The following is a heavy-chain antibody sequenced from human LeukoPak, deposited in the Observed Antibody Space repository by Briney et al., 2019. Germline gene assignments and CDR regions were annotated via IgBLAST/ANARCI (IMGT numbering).Heavy chain of an antibody. J-gene: IGHJ4*02. Sequence: SETLSLTCTVSGGSISSHYWSWIRQSPGKGLEWIGYIYYSGSTNYNPSLKSRVTISVDTSKNQFSLKLSSVTAADTAVYYCAKSGGYGLIDYWGQGTRVTVSS. CDR3: AKSGGYGLIDY. CDR2: IYYSGST. D-gene: IGHD1-26*01. CDR1: GGSISSHY. V-gene: IGHV4-59*11.